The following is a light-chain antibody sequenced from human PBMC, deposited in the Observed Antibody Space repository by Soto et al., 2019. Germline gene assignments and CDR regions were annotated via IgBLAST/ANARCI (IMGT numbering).Light chain of an antibody. CDR3: QQFGTSPRT. J-gene: IGKJ1*01. CDR2: AAS. CDR1: QSVSKNY. Sequence: EIVLTQSPGTLSLSPGERATLSCRASQSVSKNYLAWYQQKPGQAPRLLISAASNRATGIPDRFSGSGSGTDFTLTISRLEPEDFALYYCQQFGTSPRTFGQGTKVEIK. V-gene: IGKV3-20*01.